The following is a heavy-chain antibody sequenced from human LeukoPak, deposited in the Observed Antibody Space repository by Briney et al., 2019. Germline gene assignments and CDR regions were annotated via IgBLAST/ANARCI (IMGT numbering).Heavy chain of an antibody. CDR2: ISPGDSST. D-gene: IGHD1-1*01. V-gene: IGHV5-51*01. CDR1: GYRFTSYW. CDR3: ARQAQLAYFDY. Sequence: GTSLQISFQGSGYRFTSYWIGWVRQMPRKGLEWMGIISPGDSSTRYSPSFQGQVTISADKSSSTAYPQWSSLKASDTAMYYCARQAQLAYFDYWGQATLITVSS. J-gene: IGHJ4*02.